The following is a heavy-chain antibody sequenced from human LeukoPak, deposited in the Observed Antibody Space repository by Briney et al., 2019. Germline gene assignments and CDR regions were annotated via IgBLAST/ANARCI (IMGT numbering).Heavy chain of an antibody. CDR1: GDSISSSSYY. V-gene: IGHV4-39*01. Sequence: PSETLSLTCTVSGDSISSSSYYWGWIRQSPGKGLEWIGSIYSSGSASYNPSLRSLFTMSVDPSKNHFSLGLTSVTAADTAVYYCARHLGCRSSACPYDGIDIWGQGTMVTVSS. CDR2: IYSSGSA. CDR3: ARHLGCRSSACPYDGIDI. J-gene: IGHJ3*02. D-gene: IGHD2-2*01.